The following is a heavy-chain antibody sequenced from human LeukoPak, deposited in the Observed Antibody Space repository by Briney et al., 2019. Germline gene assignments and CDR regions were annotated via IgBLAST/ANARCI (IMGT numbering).Heavy chain of an antibody. CDR2: ITSSGSTT. CDR3: ARDPSGRGYGDA. CDR1: GFALSSYE. D-gene: IGHD5-12*01. Sequence: GSLRLSCAASGFALSSYEMNWVRQAPGKGLEWVSYITSSGSTTYYADSVKGRFTISRDNAKNSLYLQMNSLRVEDTAVYYCARDPSGRGYGDAWGQGTLVTVSS. V-gene: IGHV3-48*03. J-gene: IGHJ5*02.